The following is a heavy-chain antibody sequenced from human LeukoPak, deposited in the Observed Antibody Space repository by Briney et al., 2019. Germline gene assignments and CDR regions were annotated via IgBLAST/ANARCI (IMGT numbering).Heavy chain of an antibody. J-gene: IGHJ4*02. D-gene: IGHD3-10*01. CDR3: ARDDSATYYNLAY. CDR1: GFTFSDFG. V-gene: IGHV3-33*01. Sequence: GGSLRLSCAASGFTFSDFGFHWVRQAPGKGLGWMAVTFYDGSRKFYADSVKGRFTISRDTSKNTVYLQLNSLRADDTAVYYCARDDSATYYNLAYWGQGTPVTVSS. CDR2: TFYDGSRK.